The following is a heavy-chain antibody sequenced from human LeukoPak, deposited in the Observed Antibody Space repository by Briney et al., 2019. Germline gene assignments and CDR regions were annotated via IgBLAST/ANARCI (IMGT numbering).Heavy chain of an antibody. Sequence: GESLKISCKASGYSFTSYWIGWVRQMPGKGLEWMGILYPDDSDTRYSPSFQGQVTISADKSISTAYLLWSSLKASDTAMYYCARLVDTTMADYWGQGSLVTVSS. CDR2: LYPDDSDT. CDR1: GYSFTSYW. V-gene: IGHV5-51*01. J-gene: IGHJ4*02. CDR3: ARLVDTTMADY. D-gene: IGHD5-18*01.